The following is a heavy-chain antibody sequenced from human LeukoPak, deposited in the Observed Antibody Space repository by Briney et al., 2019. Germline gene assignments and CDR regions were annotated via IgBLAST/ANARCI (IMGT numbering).Heavy chain of an antibody. D-gene: IGHD3-10*01. J-gene: IGHJ4*02. CDR1: GGSISSSSYY. V-gene: IGHV4-39*07. Sequence: SETLSLTCTVSGGSISSSSYYWGWIRQPPGKGLEWIVSMYYSGSTYNNPSLKSRVTISVDTSKNQFSLKLSSVTAADTAIYYCARVGVTVYGPGPLDCWSQGILVTVSS. CDR2: MYYSGST. CDR3: ARVGVTVYGPGPLDC.